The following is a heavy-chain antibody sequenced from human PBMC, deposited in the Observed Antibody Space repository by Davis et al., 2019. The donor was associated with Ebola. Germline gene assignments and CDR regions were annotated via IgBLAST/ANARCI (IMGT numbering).Heavy chain of an antibody. Sequence: PGGSLRLSCAASGFTFSRYAMTWVRQAPGKGLEWVSAISGSGDSTYYADSVKGRFTISRDNSKNTLYLQMNSLRAEDTAVYYCAKDKNYDFWSGYPHDAFDIWGQGTMVTVSS. D-gene: IGHD3-3*01. CDR2: ISGSGDST. CDR1: GFTFSRYA. V-gene: IGHV3-23*01. CDR3: AKDKNYDFWSGYPHDAFDI. J-gene: IGHJ3*02.